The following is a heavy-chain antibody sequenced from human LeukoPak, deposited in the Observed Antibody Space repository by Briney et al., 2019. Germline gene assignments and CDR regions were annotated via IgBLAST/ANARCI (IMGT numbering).Heavy chain of an antibody. CDR2: INSDGSST. D-gene: IGHD2-2*01. J-gene: IGHJ4*02. CDR1: GFTFSRYW. Sequence: GGSLRLSCAASGFTFSRYWMHWVRQAPGKGLVWVSRINSDGSSTSYADSVKGRFTISRDNAKNPLYLQMNSLRAEDTAVHYCASPCSSTSCPDYWGQGTLVTVSS. V-gene: IGHV3-74*01. CDR3: ASPCSSTSCPDY.